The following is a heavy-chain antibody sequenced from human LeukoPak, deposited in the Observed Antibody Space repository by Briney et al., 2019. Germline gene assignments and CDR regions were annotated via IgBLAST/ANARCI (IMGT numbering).Heavy chain of an antibody. CDR1: GFTFSSYS. Sequence: GGSLRLSCAASGFTFSSYSMNWVRQAPGKGLEWVSSISSSSSYIYYADSVKGRFTISRDNAKNSLYLQMNSLRAEDTAVYYCARGGVCSGGSCPSGAFDIWGQGTMVTVSS. V-gene: IGHV3-21*01. CDR3: ARGGVCSGGSCPSGAFDI. CDR2: ISSSSSYI. J-gene: IGHJ3*02. D-gene: IGHD2-15*01.